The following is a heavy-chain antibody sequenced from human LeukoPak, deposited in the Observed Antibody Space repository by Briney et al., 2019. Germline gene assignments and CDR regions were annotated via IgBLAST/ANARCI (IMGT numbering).Heavy chain of an antibody. V-gene: IGHV3-74*01. CDR3: SINYYCSVLY. Sequence: GGSLSFSCAASGFTFSNYLRHWVRQAPGKGLVWVSRVNGDGSATNYADSVKGRFTISRDNAKNTLYLQMNSLRPEDTAVYYCSINYYCSVLYWAQGTLVSVSS. J-gene: IGHJ4*02. CDR2: VNGDGSAT. CDR1: GFTFSNYL. D-gene: IGHD3-10*01.